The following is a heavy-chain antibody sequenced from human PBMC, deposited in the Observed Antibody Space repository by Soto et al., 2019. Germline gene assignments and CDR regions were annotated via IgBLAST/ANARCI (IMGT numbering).Heavy chain of an antibody. CDR1: GYTFTSYY. V-gene: IGHV1-46*01. CDR2: INPSGGST. D-gene: IGHD3-22*01. J-gene: IGHJ4*02. Sequence: ASVKVSCKASGYTFTSYYMHWVRQAPGQGLEWMGIINPSGGSTSYAQKFQGRVTMTRDTSTSTVYMELSSLRSEDTAVYYCASPRRRYYYDSSGYYCFDYWGQGTLVTVSS. CDR3: ASPRRRYYYDSSGYYCFDY.